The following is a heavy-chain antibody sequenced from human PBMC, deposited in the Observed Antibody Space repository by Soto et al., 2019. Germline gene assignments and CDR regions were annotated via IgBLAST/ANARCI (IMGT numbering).Heavy chain of an antibody. D-gene: IGHD6-19*01. V-gene: IGHV1-18*01. J-gene: IGHJ3*02. CDR3: ARDRVIAVERPYAFDI. CDR1: GGTFTSYG. Sequence: ASVKVSCKASGGTFTSYGISWVRQAPGQGLEWMGWISAYNGNTNYAQKLQGRVTMTTDTSTSTAYMELRSLRSDDTAVYYCARDRVIAVERPYAFDIWGQGTMVTVSS. CDR2: ISAYNGNT.